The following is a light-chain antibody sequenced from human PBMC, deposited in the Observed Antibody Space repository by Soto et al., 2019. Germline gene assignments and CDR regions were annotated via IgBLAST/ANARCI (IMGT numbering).Light chain of an antibody. J-gene: IGKJ4*01. CDR1: QSINSN. Sequence: IVMTQSPATLSVSPGERATLSCRASQSINSNLAWYQQKPGQAPRLLMFRASIRATGFPARFSGSGSGTEFNITISSLQSEDSAIYYCQQYNNWPRATLGGGTKVDI. CDR2: RAS. V-gene: IGKV3-15*01. CDR3: QQYNNWPRAT.